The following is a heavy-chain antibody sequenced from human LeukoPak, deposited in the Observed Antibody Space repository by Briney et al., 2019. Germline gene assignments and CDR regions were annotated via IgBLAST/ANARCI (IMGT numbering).Heavy chain of an antibody. D-gene: IGHD3-22*01. CDR2: INPNSGGT. CDR1: GYTFTGYY. V-gene: IGHV1-2*02. J-gene: IGHJ4*02. CDR3: ASEVYDSSGYYSNY. Sequence: ASVKVSCKASGYTFTGYYMHWVRQAPGQGLEWMGWINPNSGGTNYVQKFQGRVTMTRETSISTAYMELSRLRSDDTAVYYCASEVYDSSGYYSNYWGQGTLVTVSS.